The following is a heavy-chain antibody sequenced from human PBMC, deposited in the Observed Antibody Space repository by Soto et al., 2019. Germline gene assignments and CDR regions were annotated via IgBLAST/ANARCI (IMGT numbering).Heavy chain of an antibody. J-gene: IGHJ4*02. CDR3: ASLQVPGNFDY. CDR2: IYYSGDT. V-gene: IGHV4-39*01. Sequence: PSETLSLTCTVSGGSIRSSNYYWAWVRQPTGKGLEWLANIYYSGDTYFHPSLRSRLTVSVDTSKNQFSLKLSSLTAADTAMYYCASLQVPGNFDYWGQGTLVTVSS. CDR1: GGSIRSSNYY. D-gene: IGHD6-13*01.